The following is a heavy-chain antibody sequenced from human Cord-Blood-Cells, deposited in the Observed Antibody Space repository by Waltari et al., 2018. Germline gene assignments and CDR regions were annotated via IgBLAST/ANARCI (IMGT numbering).Heavy chain of an antibody. CDR3: AKDALIIAAAGPYFDY. CDR2: ISGSGGST. D-gene: IGHD6-13*01. CDR1: GFTFSSYA. J-gene: IGHJ4*02. V-gene: IGHV3-23*01. Sequence: EVQLLESGGGLVQPGGSLRISCAASGFTFSSYAMSWVRQAPGKGLEWVSAISGSGGSTYYADSVKGRFTISRDNSKNTLYLQMNSLRAEDTAVYYCAKDALIIAAAGPYFDYWGQGTLVTVSS.